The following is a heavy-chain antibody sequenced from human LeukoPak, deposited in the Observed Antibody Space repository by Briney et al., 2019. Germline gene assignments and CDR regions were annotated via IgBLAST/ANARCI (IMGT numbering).Heavy chain of an antibody. J-gene: IGHJ6*02. CDR3: ARVHEGSSSWYSSYYYYGMDV. Sequence: ASVKVSCKASGYTFTGYYMHWVRQAPGQGLEWMGWINPNSGGTNYAQKFQGRVTMTRGTSISTAYMELSRLRSDDTAVYYCARVHEGSSSWYSSYYYYGMDVWGQGTTVTVSS. V-gene: IGHV1-2*02. CDR2: INPNSGGT. CDR1: GYTFTGYY. D-gene: IGHD6-13*01.